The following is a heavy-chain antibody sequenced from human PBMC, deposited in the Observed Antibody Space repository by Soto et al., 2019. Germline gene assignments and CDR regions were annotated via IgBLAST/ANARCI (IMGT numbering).Heavy chain of an antibody. Sequence: GGSLRLSCAASGFTFSSYGMHWVRQAPGKGLEWVAVIWYDGSNKYYADSVKGRFTISRDNSKNTLYLQMNSLRAEDTAVYYCARDRLNYYYGMDVWGQGTTVTVSS. CDR2: IWYDGSNK. J-gene: IGHJ6*02. V-gene: IGHV3-33*01. CDR1: GFTFSSYG. CDR3: ARDRLNYYYGMDV.